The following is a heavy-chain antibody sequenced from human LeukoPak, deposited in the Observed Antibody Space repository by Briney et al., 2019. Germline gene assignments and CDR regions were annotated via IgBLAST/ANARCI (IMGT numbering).Heavy chain of an antibody. V-gene: IGHV4-39*01. Sequence: SETLSLTCTVSSGSISSDSYYWAWIRQPPGKGLEWIASTYYSGSTYYNPSLKSRATISVDTSRNQFSLKLSSVTAADTAVYYCASLAVAGLSEGYWGQGTLVIVSS. CDR2: TYYSGST. CDR1: SGSISSDSYY. D-gene: IGHD6-19*01. CDR3: ASLAVAGLSEGY. J-gene: IGHJ4*02.